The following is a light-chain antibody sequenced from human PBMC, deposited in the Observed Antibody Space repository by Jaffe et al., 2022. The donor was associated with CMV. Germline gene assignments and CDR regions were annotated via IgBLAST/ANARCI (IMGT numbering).Light chain of an antibody. Sequence: EIVLTQSPGTLSLSPGERATLSCRASQSVSSSYLAWYQQKPGQAPRLLIYGASSRATGIPDRFSGSGSGTDFTLTISRLEPEDFAVYYCQQYGSSPKKPLTFGGGTKVEIK. J-gene: IGKJ4*01. V-gene: IGKV3-20*01. CDR1: QSVSSSY. CDR3: QQYGSSPKKPLT. CDR2: GAS.